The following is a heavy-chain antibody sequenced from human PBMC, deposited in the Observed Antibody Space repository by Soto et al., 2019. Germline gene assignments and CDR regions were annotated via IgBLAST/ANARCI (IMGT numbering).Heavy chain of an antibody. J-gene: IGHJ6*02. CDR2: ISGSGDTT. CDR3: ATRGYCVSTGCLAHYYGMDV. CDR1: GGTFSRNA. Sequence: PGGSLRLSCAASGGTFSRNAMSWVRQAPGKGPEWVSGISGSGDTTHYADFVKGRVTISRDNSKSTLYLQMNSLRAEDTAVYYCATRGYCVSTGCLAHYYGMDVWGQGTTVT. D-gene: IGHD3-10*01. V-gene: IGHV3-23*01.